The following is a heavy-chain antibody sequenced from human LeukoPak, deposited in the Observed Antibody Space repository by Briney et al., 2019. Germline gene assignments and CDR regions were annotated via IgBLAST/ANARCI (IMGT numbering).Heavy chain of an antibody. J-gene: IGHJ5*02. D-gene: IGHD6-6*01. V-gene: IGHV1-69*01. Sequence: GSSVKVSCKASGGTFSSYAISWVRQAPGQGLEWMGGIIPIFGTANYAQKFQGRVTITADESTSTAYMELSSLRSEDTAVYYCATLAARPEILAHNWFDPWGQGTLVTVSS. CDR3: ATLAARPEILAHNWFDP. CDR1: GGTFSSYA. CDR2: IIPIFGTA.